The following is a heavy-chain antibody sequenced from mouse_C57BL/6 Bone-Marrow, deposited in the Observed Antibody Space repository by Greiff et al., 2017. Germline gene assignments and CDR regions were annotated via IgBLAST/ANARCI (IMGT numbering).Heavy chain of an antibody. V-gene: IGHV1-69*01. J-gene: IGHJ1*03. CDR2: IDPSDSYT. Sequence: QVQLQQPGAELVMPGASVKLSCKASGYTFTSYWMHWVKQRPGQGLEWIGEIDPSDSYTNYNQKFKGKSTLTVDKSSSTAYMQLSSLTSEDSAVYYCARFDGNYWYFYVWGTGTTVTVSS. CDR3: ARFDGNYWYFYV. D-gene: IGHD2-1*01. CDR1: GYTFTSYW.